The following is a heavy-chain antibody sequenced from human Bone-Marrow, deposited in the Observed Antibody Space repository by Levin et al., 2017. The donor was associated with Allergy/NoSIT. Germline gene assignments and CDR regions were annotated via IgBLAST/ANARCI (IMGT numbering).Heavy chain of an antibody. D-gene: IGHD1-14*01. Sequence: SCVVSGFTISHNYMSWVRQAPGKGLEWISVIYKDGDTYYTDSVKGRFTISRDTSKNTVYLQMNSLRGEDTAVYYCAREVSVTGQLDYWGQGTLVTVSS. CDR2: IYKDGDT. V-gene: IGHV3-53*01. CDR1: GFTISHNY. CDR3: AREVSVTGQLDY. J-gene: IGHJ4*02.